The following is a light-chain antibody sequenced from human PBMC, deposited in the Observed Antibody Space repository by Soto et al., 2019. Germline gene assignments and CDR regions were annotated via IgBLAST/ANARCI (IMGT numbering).Light chain of an antibody. J-gene: IGLJ2*01. Sequence: QSALTQPASVSGSPGQSITISCTETSSDVGGYNYVSWYQQHPGKAPKLMIYDVSNRPSGVSNRFSGSKSGNTASLTISGLQAEDEADYYCSSYTSSSTVVFGGGTKL. CDR2: DVS. CDR3: SSYTSSSTVV. V-gene: IGLV2-14*01. CDR1: SSDVGGYNY.